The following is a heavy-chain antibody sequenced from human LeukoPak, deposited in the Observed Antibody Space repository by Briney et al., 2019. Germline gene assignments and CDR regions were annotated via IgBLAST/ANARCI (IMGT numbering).Heavy chain of an antibody. Sequence: GASVKVSCKASGYTFTSYDINWVRQATGQGLEWMGWMNPNSGNTGYAQKFQGRVTMTRNTSISTVYMELSSLRSEDTAVYYCARAPAGLETYYFDYWGQGTLVTVSS. V-gene: IGHV1-8*01. CDR1: GYTFTSYD. CDR2: MNPNSGNT. D-gene: IGHD2-2*01. J-gene: IGHJ4*02. CDR3: ARAPAGLETYYFDY.